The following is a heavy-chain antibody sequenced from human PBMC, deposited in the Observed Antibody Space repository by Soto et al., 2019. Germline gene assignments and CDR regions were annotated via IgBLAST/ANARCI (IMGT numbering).Heavy chain of an antibody. J-gene: IGHJ6*02. Sequence: GASVKVSCKASGYTFTSYDINWVRQATGQGLEWMGWMNPNSGNTGYAQKFQGRVTMTRNTSISTAYMELSSLRSEDTAVYYCASRTPYGTGYYYGMDVWGQGTTVTVSS. V-gene: IGHV1-8*01. D-gene: IGHD1-1*01. CDR3: ASRTPYGTGYYYGMDV. CDR2: MNPNSGNT. CDR1: GYTFTSYD.